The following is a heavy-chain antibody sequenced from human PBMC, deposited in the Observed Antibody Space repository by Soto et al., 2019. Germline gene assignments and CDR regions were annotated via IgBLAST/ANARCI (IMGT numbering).Heavy chain of an antibody. CDR2: IYYGGST. D-gene: IGHD4-17*01. V-gene: IGHV4-59*08. Sequence: SETLSLTCTVSGGSIISDYWSRILQPPGKGLEWIGYIYYGGSTHSNPSLKSRVIISLDTSKNQFSLKLSSVTAADTAVYYCASQRYGSNAYFVSWCPGARVTVSS. CDR3: ASQRYGSNAYFVS. CDR1: GGSIISDY. J-gene: IGHJ4*02.